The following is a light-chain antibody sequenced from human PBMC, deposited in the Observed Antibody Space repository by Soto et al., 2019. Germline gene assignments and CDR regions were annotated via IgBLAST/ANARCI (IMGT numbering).Light chain of an antibody. CDR3: QQSYSALIT. CDR1: QNITFY. CDR2: AAS. V-gene: IGKV1-39*01. J-gene: IGKJ5*01. Sequence: DIQMTQSPSSLSASVGDRFTITCRASQNITFYLNWYQQKPGKAPKLLIYAASNFQSGVPSRFSGSGSGTDFTLTISSLQPEDFATYYCQQSYSALITFGQGTRLEIK.